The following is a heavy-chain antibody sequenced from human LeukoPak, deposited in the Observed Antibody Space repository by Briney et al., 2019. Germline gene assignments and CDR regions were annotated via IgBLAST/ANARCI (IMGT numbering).Heavy chain of an antibody. CDR2: FDPEDGET. V-gene: IGHV1-24*01. CDR3: ATGPGDLRPFDY. Sequence: GASVKVSRKVSGYTLTELSMHWVRQAPGKGLEWMGGFDPEDGETIYAQKFQGRVTMTEDTSTDTAYMELSSLRSEDTAVYYCATGPGDLRPFDYWGQGTLVTVSS. D-gene: IGHD3-16*01. J-gene: IGHJ4*02. CDR1: GYTLTELS.